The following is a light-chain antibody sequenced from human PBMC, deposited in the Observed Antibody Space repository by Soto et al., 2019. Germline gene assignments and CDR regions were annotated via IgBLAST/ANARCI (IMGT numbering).Light chain of an antibody. CDR1: SGHSSYA. V-gene: IGLV4-69*01. CDR2: LDRDGSH. Sequence: QPVLTQSPSASASLGASVKLTCTLSSGHSSYAIAWHQLQPEKGPRSLMKLDRDGSHTKGDGIPDRFSGSSSGAERYLTISSLQSEDEADYYCQTWGTGFQVFGGGTQLTVL. J-gene: IGLJ3*02. CDR3: QTWGTGFQV.